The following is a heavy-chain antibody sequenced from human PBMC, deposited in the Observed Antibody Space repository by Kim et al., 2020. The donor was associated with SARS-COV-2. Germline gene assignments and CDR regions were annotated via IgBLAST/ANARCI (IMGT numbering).Heavy chain of an antibody. CDR2: IYYSGST. CDR3: ARLHMDYVWGSYRDPPDY. J-gene: IGHJ4*02. Sequence: SETLSLTCTVSGGSISSYYWSWIRQPPGKGLEWIGYIYYSGSTNYNPSLKSRVTISVDTSKNQFSLKLSSVTAADTAVYYCARLHMDYVWGSYRDPPDYWGQGTLVTVSS. D-gene: IGHD3-16*02. V-gene: IGHV4-59*08. CDR1: GGSISSYY.